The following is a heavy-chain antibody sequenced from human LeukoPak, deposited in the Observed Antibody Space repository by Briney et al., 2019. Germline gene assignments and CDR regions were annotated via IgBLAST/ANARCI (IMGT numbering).Heavy chain of an antibody. CDR1: GYTFTSYD. D-gene: IGHD2-15*01. CDR2: MNPNSGNT. V-gene: IGHV1-8*01. CDR3: ARRSPYCSGGSCYRRAWFDP. J-gene: IGHJ5*02. Sequence: ASVKVSCKASGYTFTSYDINWVRQATGQGLEWMGWMNPNSGNTGYAQKFQGRVTMTRNTPISTAYMELSSLRSEDTAVYYCARRSPYCSGGSCYRRAWFDPWGQGTLVTVSS.